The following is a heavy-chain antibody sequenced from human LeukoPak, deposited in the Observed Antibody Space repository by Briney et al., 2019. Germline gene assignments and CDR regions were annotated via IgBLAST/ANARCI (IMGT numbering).Heavy chain of an antibody. V-gene: IGHV4-4*02. CDR2: IYHSGST. D-gene: IGHD5-18*01. Sequence: SGTLSLTCAVSGGSISSSNWWSWVRQPPGKGLEWIGEIYHSGSTNYNPSLKSRVTISVDKSKNQFSLKLSSVTAADTAVYYCARHWGRWIQLWSRFDYWGQGTLVTVSS. J-gene: IGHJ4*02. CDR3: ARHWGRWIQLWSRFDY. CDR1: GGSISSSNW.